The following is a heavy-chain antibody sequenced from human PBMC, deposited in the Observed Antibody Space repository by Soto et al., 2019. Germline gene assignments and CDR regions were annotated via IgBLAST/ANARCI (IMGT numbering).Heavy chain of an antibody. Sequence: QVQLQESGPGLVKPSQNMSLTCTVSGGSINSADYYWSWIRQPPGKGLEWIGFIYYSGSTYYNPSLKSRVTISVDTSKNQFSLNLRSVTAADTAVYYCARVFERYYFNSHGTLRPSTEFDCWGQGTLVTVSS. CDR2: IYYSGST. D-gene: IGHD3-22*01. V-gene: IGHV4-30-4*01. J-gene: IGHJ4*02. CDR3: ARVFERYYFNSHGTLRPSTEFDC. CDR1: GGSINSADYY.